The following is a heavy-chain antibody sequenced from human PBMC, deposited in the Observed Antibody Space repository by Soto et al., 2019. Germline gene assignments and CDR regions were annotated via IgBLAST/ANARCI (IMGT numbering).Heavy chain of an antibody. CDR1: GFTFGDYA. Sequence: EVQVVESGGALVKPGRSLRLSCTTSGFTFGDYAMSWFRQAPGKGLEWVGFIRSKGYGGTTQYAASVKGRFTISRDDSESIAYLQMDSLKTEDTALYYCARVGSASLMVVVIADHWGQRTQVTVSS. CDR3: ARVGSASLMVVVIADH. D-gene: IGHD3-22*01. CDR2: IRSKGYGGTT. V-gene: IGHV3-49*05. J-gene: IGHJ4*02.